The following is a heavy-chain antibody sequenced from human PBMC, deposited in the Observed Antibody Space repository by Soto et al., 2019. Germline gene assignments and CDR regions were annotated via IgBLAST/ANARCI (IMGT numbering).Heavy chain of an antibody. V-gene: IGHV1-3*01. D-gene: IGHD3-9*01. CDR3: ARSNYDILTGQRYYYYGMDV. J-gene: IGHJ6*02. CDR2: INAGNGNT. Sequence: ASVKVSCKASGYTFTSYAMHWVRQAPGQRLEWMGWINAGNGNTKYSQKFQGRVTITRDTSASTAYMELSSLRSEDTAVYYCARSNYDILTGQRYYYYGMDVWGQGTTVTVSS. CDR1: GYTFTSYA.